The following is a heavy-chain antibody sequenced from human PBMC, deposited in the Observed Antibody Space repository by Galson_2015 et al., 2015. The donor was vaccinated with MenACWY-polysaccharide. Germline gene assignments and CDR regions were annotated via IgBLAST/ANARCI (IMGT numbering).Heavy chain of an antibody. J-gene: IGHJ3*02. D-gene: IGHD5-12*01. V-gene: IGHV3-49*03. Sequence: SLRLSCAASGFTFGDYAMSWFRQAPGKGLEWVGFIRSKAYGGTTEYAASVKGRFTISRDDSKSIAYLQMNSLKTEDTAVYYCTREGYSGYDFFDDAFDIWGQGTMVTVSS. CDR1: GFTFGDYA. CDR3: TREGYSGYDFFDDAFDI. CDR2: IRSKAYGGTT.